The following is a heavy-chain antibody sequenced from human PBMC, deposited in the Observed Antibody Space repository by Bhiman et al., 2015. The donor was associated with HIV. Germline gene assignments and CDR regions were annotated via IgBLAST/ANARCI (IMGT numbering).Heavy chain of an antibody. CDR2: TVWNGDHT. J-gene: IGHJ4*02. Sequence: VQLVDSGGXVVQPGRSLRLSCAASGFTVITSYMSWVRQAPGKGLEWVSGTVWNGDHTSYVDSVRGRFTITRDNDKNSLYLEMNSLRVEDTAVYFCARRGYCTGTPCYTVLDYWGQGTLVTVSS. CDR3: ARRGYCTGTPCYTVLDY. D-gene: IGHD2-8*01. V-gene: IGHV3-20*04. CDR1: GFTVITSY.